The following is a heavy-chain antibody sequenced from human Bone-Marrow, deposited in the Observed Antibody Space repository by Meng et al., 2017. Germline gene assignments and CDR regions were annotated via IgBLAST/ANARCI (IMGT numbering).Heavy chain of an antibody. CDR1: GYSFTSFW. CDR3: ARQRSRSYGMDV. D-gene: IGHD3-10*01. V-gene: IGHV5-51*01. Sequence: GSLSLSCKGFGYSFTSFWIVWVRQMPGQGLEWMGIIDPGDSTTTYSPSFQGQVTISADKSISTAYLQWISLTASDTAMYYCARQRSRSYGMDVWGQGTTVTVSS. J-gene: IGHJ6*02. CDR2: IDPGDSTT.